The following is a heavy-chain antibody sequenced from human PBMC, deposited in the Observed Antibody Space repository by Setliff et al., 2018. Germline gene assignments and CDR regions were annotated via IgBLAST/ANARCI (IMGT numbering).Heavy chain of an antibody. Sequence: ASVKVSCKVSGYTLTELPMHWVRQAPGKGLEWMGGFDPEDGETIYAQKFQGRVTMTEDTSTDTAYMELSSLRSEDTAVYYCATLAFTYYYDSSGYYPHDYWGQGTLVTVSS. D-gene: IGHD3-22*01. V-gene: IGHV1-24*01. CDR1: GYTLTELP. J-gene: IGHJ4*02. CDR3: ATLAFTYYYDSSGYYPHDY. CDR2: FDPEDGET.